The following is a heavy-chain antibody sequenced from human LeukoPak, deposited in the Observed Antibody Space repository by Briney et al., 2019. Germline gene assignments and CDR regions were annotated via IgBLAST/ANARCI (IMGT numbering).Heavy chain of an antibody. CDR1: GFTFSSYW. CDR3: AMNQNYYDSRGSYDY. D-gene: IGHD3-22*01. J-gene: IGHJ4*02. V-gene: IGHV3-74*01. CDR2: INSDGSST. Sequence: GGSLRLSCAASGFTFSSYWMHWVRQAPGKGLVWVSRINSDGSSTSYADSVKGRFTISRDNAKNTLYLQMNSLRAGDTAVYYCAMNQNYYDSRGSYDYWGQGTLVTVSS.